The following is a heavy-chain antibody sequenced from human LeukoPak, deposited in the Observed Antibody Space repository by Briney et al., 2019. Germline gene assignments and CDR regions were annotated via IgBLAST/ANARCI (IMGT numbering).Heavy chain of an antibody. Sequence: GGSLRLSCATSGFTFSSYAMSWVRQAPGKGLEWVSAISGSGGSTYYADSVKGRFTISRDNSKNTLYLQMNSLRAEDTAVYYCAKGHGSSPRYYGMDVWGQGTRSPSP. D-gene: IGHD6-13*01. CDR2: ISGSGGST. CDR1: GFTFSSYA. V-gene: IGHV3-23*01. J-gene: IGHJ6*02. CDR3: AKGHGSSPRYYGMDV.